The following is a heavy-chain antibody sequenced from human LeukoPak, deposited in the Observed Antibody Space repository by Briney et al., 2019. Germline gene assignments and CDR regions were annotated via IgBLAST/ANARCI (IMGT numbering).Heavy chain of an antibody. V-gene: IGHV4-59*01. CDR3: ARWYCISNTCYHLDV. J-gene: IGHJ6*03. Sequence: PSETLSLTCTVSGGSLSSYYWSWIRQPPGEGLEWIGYIYYSGSTNYIPSLKSRVTMSVDTSKNQLSLRLNSVTAADTAVYYCARWYCISNTCYHLDVWGKGTTVTVSS. D-gene: IGHD2-15*01. CDR2: IYYSGST. CDR1: GGSLSSYY.